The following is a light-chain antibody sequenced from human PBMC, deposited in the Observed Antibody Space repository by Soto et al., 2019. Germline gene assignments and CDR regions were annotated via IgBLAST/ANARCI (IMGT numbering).Light chain of an antibody. CDR2: TAS. CDR1: QRISSW. V-gene: IGKV1-5*03. Sequence: DIQMTQSPSTLSASVGDRVTITCRASQRISSWLAWYQQKPGKAPSVLIYTASRLESAVPSRFSGSGSGTEFTLTISSLQPDDSATYYCQQYNSYSPTFGQGTKVEVK. J-gene: IGKJ1*01. CDR3: QQYNSYSPT.